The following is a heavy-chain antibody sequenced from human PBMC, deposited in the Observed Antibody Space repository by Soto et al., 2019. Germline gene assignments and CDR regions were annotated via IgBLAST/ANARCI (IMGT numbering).Heavy chain of an antibody. J-gene: IGHJ4*02. CDR2: IIPLFGTT. D-gene: IGHD3-16*02. CDR3: ATNNRASYHFDY. V-gene: IGHV1-69*01. CDR1: GGTFSSYA. Sequence: QVQLVQSGAEVKKPGSSVKVSCKAFGGTFSSYAISWVRQAPGQGLEWMGGIIPLFGTTNYAPKFQGRVAITGDERARIAYMDLSSLKCEDPAVYYCATNNRASYHFDYWGQGTLVTVSS.